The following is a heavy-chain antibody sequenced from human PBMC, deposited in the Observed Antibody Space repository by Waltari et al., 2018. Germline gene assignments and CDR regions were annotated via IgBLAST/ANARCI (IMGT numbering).Heavy chain of an antibody. D-gene: IGHD6-13*01. Sequence: QVQLQESGPGLVKPSETLSLTCAVSGYSISSGYYWGWIRQPPGKGLEWIGSIYHSGRTYYNPSLKSRVTISVDTSKNQFSLKLSSVTAADTAVYYCARLDPTSSSFLRGWFDPWGQGTLVTVSS. CDR1: GYSISSGYY. CDR3: ARLDPTSSSFLRGWFDP. V-gene: IGHV4-38-2*01. J-gene: IGHJ5*02. CDR2: IYHSGRT.